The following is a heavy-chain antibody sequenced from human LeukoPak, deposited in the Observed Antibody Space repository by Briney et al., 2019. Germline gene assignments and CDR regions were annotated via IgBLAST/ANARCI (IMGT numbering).Heavy chain of an antibody. V-gene: IGHV3-30*04. D-gene: IGHD5-12*01. Sequence: GRSLRLSCAASGFTFSSYAMHWVRQAPGKGLEWVAVISYDGSNKYYADSVKGRFTISRDNSKNTLYLQMNSLRAEDTAVYYCARAKGGYVSWGQGTLVTVSS. CDR3: ARAKGGYVS. CDR2: ISYDGSNK. CDR1: GFTFSSYA. J-gene: IGHJ5*02.